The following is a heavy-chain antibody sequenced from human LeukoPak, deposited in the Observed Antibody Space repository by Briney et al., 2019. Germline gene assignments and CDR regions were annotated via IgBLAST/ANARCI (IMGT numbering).Heavy chain of an antibody. Sequence: SETLSLTCTVSGGSISSAGYYWSWIRQPAGKGLEWIGRFYTSGSTNYNPSLKSRVTISADTSKNQLSLRLSSVTAADTAVYYCARTRGSWYSDAFDIWGQGTMVTVSS. J-gene: IGHJ3*02. CDR1: GGSISSAGYY. CDR3: ARTRGSWYSDAFDI. CDR2: FYTSGST. D-gene: IGHD6-13*01. V-gene: IGHV4-61*02.